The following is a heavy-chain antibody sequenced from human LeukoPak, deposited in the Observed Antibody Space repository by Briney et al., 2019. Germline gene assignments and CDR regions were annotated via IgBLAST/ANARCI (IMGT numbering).Heavy chain of an antibody. Sequence: PSETLSLTCAVYGGSFSGYYWSWIRQPPGKGLEWIGEINHSGSTNYNPSLKSRVTISVDTSKDQFSLKLSSVTAADTAVYYCARASYYYDSSGYSGGYYFDYWGQGTLVTVSS. V-gene: IGHV4-34*01. CDR2: INHSGST. J-gene: IGHJ4*02. CDR3: ARASYYYDSSGYSGGYYFDY. CDR1: GGSFSGYY. D-gene: IGHD3-22*01.